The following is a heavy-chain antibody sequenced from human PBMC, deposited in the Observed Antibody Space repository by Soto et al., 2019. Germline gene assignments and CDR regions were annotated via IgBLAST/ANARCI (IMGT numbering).Heavy chain of an antibody. CDR3: ARGARCSGGSCYSRNFDY. V-gene: IGHV4-34*01. J-gene: IGHJ4*02. CDR2: INHSGST. CDR1: GGSFSGYY. D-gene: IGHD2-15*01. Sequence: SETLSPTFALYGGSFSGYYWRWVRPPPGKGLEWIGEINHSGSTNYNPSLKSRVTISVDTSKNQFSLKLSSVTAADTAVYYCARGARCSGGSCYSRNFDYWGQGTLVTVSS.